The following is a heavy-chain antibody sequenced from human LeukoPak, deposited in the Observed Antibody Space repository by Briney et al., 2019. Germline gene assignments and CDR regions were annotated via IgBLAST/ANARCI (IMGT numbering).Heavy chain of an antibody. J-gene: IGHJ3*02. Sequence: GSLRLSCAASGFTVNSNYLSWVRQAPGKGLEWVSVIYGGGSTDYADSVKGRFTISRDNLKNTLYLQMNSLRAEDTAVYYCARGGSGDIFDIWGQGTMVTVSS. D-gene: IGHD2-21*01. CDR1: GFTVNSNY. CDR3: ARGGSGDIFDI. V-gene: IGHV3-53*01. CDR2: IYGGGST.